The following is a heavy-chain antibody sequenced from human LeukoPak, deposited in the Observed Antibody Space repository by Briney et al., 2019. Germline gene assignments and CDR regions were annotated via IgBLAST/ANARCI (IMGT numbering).Heavy chain of an antibody. V-gene: IGHV3-23*01. CDR3: AKDSLQWLDNPPLAFDI. Sequence: GGSLRLSCAASGFTFSSYAMSWVRQAPGKGLEWVSAISGSGGSTYYADSVKGWFTISRDNSKNTLYLQMNSLRAEDTAVYYCAKDSLQWLDNPPLAFDIWGQGTMVTVSS. D-gene: IGHD6-19*01. CDR1: GFTFSSYA. CDR2: ISGSGGST. J-gene: IGHJ3*02.